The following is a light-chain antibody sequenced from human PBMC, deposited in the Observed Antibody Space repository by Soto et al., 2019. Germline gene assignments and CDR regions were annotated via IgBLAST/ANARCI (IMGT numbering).Light chain of an antibody. Sequence: QSALTQPPSVSGSPGQSVTISCTGTSSDIGSYNRVSWYQQPPGTAPKLMIYEVSNRPSGVPDRFSGSKSGNTASLTISGLQAEDEADYYCCSYTSSTHDVFGTGTKLTVL. V-gene: IGLV2-18*02. CDR3: CSYTSSTHDV. J-gene: IGLJ1*01. CDR1: SSDIGSYNR. CDR2: EVS.